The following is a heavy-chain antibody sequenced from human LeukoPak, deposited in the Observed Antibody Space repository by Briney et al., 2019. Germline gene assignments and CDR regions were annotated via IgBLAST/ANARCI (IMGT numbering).Heavy chain of an antibody. D-gene: IGHD6-19*01. CDR1: GGSISSISYY. CDR3: ARLQYSSGWSGNQLRHDY. CDR2: IYYSGST. Sequence: PSETLSLTCTVSGGSISSISYYWGWTRQPPGKGLEWIGSIYYSGSTYYNPSLKSRVTISVDTSKNQFSLKLSSVTAADTAVYYCARLQYSSGWSGNQLRHDYWGQGTLVTVSS. V-gene: IGHV4-39*01. J-gene: IGHJ4*02.